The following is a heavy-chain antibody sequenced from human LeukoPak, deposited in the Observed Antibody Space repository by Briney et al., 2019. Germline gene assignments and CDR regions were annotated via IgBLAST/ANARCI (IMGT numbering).Heavy chain of an antibody. V-gene: IGHV1-24*01. J-gene: IGHJ4*02. CDR2: FDPENGET. CDR3: ARARSSGWNLS. D-gene: IGHD6-19*01. Sequence: GASVKVSCKVSGYTLTELSMHWVRQAPGKGLEWMGGFDPENGETIYAQKFQGRVTMTRNTSISTAYMELSSLRSEDTAVYYCARARSSGWNLSWGQGTLVTVSS. CDR1: GYTLTELS.